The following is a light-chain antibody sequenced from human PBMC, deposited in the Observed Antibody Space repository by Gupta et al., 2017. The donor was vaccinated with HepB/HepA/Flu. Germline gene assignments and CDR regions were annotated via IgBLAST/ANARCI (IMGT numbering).Light chain of an antibody. CDR3: RQVLPAPRT. CDR2: LGS. J-gene: IGKJ1*01. V-gene: IGKV2-28*01. CDR1: QSLLHSNGYNY. Sequence: DIVMTQSPLSLPVTPGEPASISCRSSQSLLHSNGYNYLDWYLQKPGQSPQLLIYLGSNRASGVPDRFSGSGSGTDFTLKISRVEAEDVGVYYCRQVLPAPRTFGEGTKVEIK.